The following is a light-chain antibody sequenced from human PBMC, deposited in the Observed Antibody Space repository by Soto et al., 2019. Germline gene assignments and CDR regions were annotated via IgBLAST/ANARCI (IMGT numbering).Light chain of an antibody. CDR2: DAS. V-gene: IGKV3-11*01. CDR3: QQRTNWLT. Sequence: EIVLTQSPATLSLSPGERATLSCRASQHVSTYLAWYQQKPGQAPRLLIYDASNRATGIPARFSGSGSGTDFPLTTSGLETEYFAVYYCQQRTNWLTFGPGTKVDIK. CDR1: QHVSTY. J-gene: IGKJ3*01.